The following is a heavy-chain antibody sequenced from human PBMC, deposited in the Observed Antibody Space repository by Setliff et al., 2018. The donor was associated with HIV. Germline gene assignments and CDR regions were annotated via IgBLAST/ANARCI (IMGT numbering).Heavy chain of an antibody. CDR3: ARASGIAGAFDI. D-gene: IGHD3-10*01. CDR2: TNAGNGNA. CDR1: GGTFSSYA. J-gene: IGHJ3*02. V-gene: IGHV1-3*01. Sequence: ASVKVSCKASGGTFSSYAISWVRQAPGQGLEWMGWTNAGNGNAKYSQKFQGRVTITRDTSASTAYMELSSLRSEDTAVYYCARASGIAGAFDIWGQGTMVTVSS.